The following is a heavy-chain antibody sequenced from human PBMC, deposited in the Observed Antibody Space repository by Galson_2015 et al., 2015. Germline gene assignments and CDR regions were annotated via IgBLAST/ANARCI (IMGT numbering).Heavy chain of an antibody. CDR1: GYTFTSYD. CDR3: ARVKRAKEYNWFDP. J-gene: IGHJ5*02. CDR2: MNPNSGNT. V-gene: IGHV1-8*01. Sequence: SVKVSCKASGYTFTSYDINWVRQATGQGLEWMGWMNPNSGNTGYAQKFQGRVTMTRNTSISTAYMELSSLRSEDTAVYYCARVKRAKEYNWFDPWGQGTLVTVSS. D-gene: IGHD3-10*01.